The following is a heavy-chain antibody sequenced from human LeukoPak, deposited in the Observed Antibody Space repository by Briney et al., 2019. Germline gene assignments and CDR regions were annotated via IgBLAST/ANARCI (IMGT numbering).Heavy chain of an antibody. CDR2: INHSGST. Sequence: SETLSLTCAVYGGSFSGYYWSWIRQPPGKGLEWIGEINHSGSTNYNPSLKSRVTISVDTSKNQFSLKLSSVTAADTAVYYCARGEGYCSGGSCYYFDYWGQGTLVTVSS. V-gene: IGHV4-34*01. CDR1: GGSFSGYY. CDR3: ARGEGYCSGGSCYYFDY. J-gene: IGHJ4*02. D-gene: IGHD2-15*01.